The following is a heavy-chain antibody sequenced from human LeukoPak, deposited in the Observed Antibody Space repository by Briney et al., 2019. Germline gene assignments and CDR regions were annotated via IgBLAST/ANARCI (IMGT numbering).Heavy chain of an antibody. Sequence: LETLSLTCTVSGGSVSSGSYYWSWIRQPPGTGLEWIGYIYYSGSTNYNPSLKSRVTISVDTSKNQFSLKLSSVTAADTAVYYCAREVGIAARPFDYWGQGTLVTVSS. CDR2: IYYSGST. V-gene: IGHV4-61*01. CDR1: GGSVSSGSYY. J-gene: IGHJ4*02. D-gene: IGHD6-6*01. CDR3: AREVGIAARPFDY.